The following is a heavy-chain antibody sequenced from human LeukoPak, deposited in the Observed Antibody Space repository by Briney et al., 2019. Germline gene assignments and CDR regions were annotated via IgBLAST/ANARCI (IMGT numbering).Heavy chain of an antibody. J-gene: IGHJ3*02. D-gene: IGHD1-26*01. CDR2: IKKDGSEK. Sequence: PGGSLRLSCAASGFTFSRYWMSWVRQAPGKGLEWVAHIKKDGSEKYSVDSVSGRFTISRDNGKNSLYLQLNTLRAEDTAVYYCARDEELLGAFDIWGQGTMVTVSS. CDR3: ARDEELLGAFDI. V-gene: IGHV3-7*01. CDR1: GFTFSRYW.